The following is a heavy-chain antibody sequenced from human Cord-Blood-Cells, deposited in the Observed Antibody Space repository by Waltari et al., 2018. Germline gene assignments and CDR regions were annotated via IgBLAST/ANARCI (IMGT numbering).Heavy chain of an antibody. V-gene: IGHV2-26*01. CDR1: GFSLSNATMG. CDR3: SRIRAGDVRYWYFDL. Sequence: QVTLKESGPVLVKPKETLTLTCTASGFSLSNATMGVSWIRQPPGKALEWLAHLVSNDEQSYRNSLKSMLTISKDTSKSQVVLTMTNMDAVDTATYYVSRIRAGDVRYWYFDLWGRGTLVTVAS. CDR2: LVSNDEQ. J-gene: IGHJ2*01. D-gene: IGHD7-27*01.